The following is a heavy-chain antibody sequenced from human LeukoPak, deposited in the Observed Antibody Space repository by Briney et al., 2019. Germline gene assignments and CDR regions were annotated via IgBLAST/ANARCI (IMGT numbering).Heavy chain of an antibody. CDR3: VRALGYCSGGSCTRGYNWFDP. V-gene: IGHV4-39*01. Sequence: SETLSLTCTVSGGSISSSSYYWGWIRQPPGKGLEWIGRIYYSGSTYYNPSLKSRVAISVDTSKNQFSLKLSSVTAADTAVYYCVRALGYCSGGSCTRGYNWFDPWGQGTLVTVPS. CDR1: GGSISSSSYY. CDR2: IYYSGST. J-gene: IGHJ5*02. D-gene: IGHD2-15*01.